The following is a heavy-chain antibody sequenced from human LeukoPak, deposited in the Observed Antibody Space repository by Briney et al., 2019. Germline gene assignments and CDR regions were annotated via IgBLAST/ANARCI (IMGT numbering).Heavy chain of an antibody. CDR1: GFTVSSNY. CDR3: ARVDGGNANDY. CDR2: IYSGGST. V-gene: IGHV3-53*01. J-gene: IGHJ4*02. D-gene: IGHD4-23*01. Sequence: GGSLRLSCAASGFTVSSNYMSWVRQAPGKGLEWVSVIYSGGSTYYADSVKGRFTISRDNSKNTLYLQMNSLRAEDTAVYYCARVDGGNANDYWGQGTLVTVSS.